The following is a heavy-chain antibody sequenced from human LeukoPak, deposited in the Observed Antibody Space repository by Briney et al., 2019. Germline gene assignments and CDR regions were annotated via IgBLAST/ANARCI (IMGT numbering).Heavy chain of an antibody. J-gene: IGHJ4*02. V-gene: IGHV3-30*18. D-gene: IGHD6-13*01. CDR1: GFSFRSYD. CDR2: SSYDGSNT. CDR3: AKDGRLGGSSWFTLYFDY. Sequence: GRSLRLSCAASGFSFRSYDMHWVRQAPGKGLEWLAVSSYDGSNTYYTDSVKGRFTISRDNSKNTLYLQMSSLRPEDTAVYYCAKDGRLGGSSWFTLYFDYWGQGIWSPSPQ.